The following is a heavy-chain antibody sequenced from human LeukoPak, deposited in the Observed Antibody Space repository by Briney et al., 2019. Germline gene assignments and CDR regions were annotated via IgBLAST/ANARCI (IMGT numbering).Heavy chain of an antibody. V-gene: IGHV4-34*01. J-gene: IGHJ4*02. CDR2: INHSGST. CDR1: GGSFSGYY. D-gene: IGHD3-10*01. CDR3: ARRPGRGFDY. Sequence: SETLSLTCAVYGGSFSGYYWSWIRQPPGKGLEWIGEINHSGSTNYNPSLKSRVTISVDTSKNQFSLKLSSVTAADTAVYYCARRPGRGFDYWGQGTLVTVSS.